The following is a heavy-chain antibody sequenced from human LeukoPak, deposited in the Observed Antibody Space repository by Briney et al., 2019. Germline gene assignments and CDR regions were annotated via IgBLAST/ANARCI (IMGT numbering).Heavy chain of an antibody. V-gene: IGHV4-61*08. CDR1: GGSISSGGYY. D-gene: IGHD5-12*01. CDR3: ARGVWEYSGYDSHYYYYYMDV. Sequence: SETLSLTCTVSGGSISSGGYYWSWIRQHPGKGLEWIGYIYYSGSTNYNPSLKSRVTISVDTSKNQFSLKLSSVTAADTAVYYCARGVWEYSGYDSHYYYYYMDVWGKGTTVTVSS. CDR2: IYYSGST. J-gene: IGHJ6*03.